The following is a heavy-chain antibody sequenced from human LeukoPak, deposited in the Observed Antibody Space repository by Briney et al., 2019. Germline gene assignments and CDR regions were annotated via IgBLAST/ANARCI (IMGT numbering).Heavy chain of an antibody. CDR1: GLIFRSYW. V-gene: IGHV3-7*01. Sequence: GGSLRLSCAVSGLIFRSYWMSWVRQAPGKGLEWVANINQDGSEKYFVDSVKGRFTISRDNAKNSLHLQMSTLRAEDTAVYYCARERDGRFFDYWGQGTLVTVSS. CDR2: INQDGSEK. J-gene: IGHJ4*02. D-gene: IGHD5-24*01. CDR3: ARERDGRFFDY.